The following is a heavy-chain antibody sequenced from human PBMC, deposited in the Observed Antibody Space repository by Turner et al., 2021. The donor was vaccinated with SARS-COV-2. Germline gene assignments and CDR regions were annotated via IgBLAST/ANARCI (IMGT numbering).Heavy chain of an antibody. D-gene: IGHD4-17*01. CDR3: AKVASNPGDYFDY. CDR2: ISDSGGST. V-gene: IGHV3-23*01. Sequence: EVQLLESGGGLVQPGGSLRLSCAASGFTFSSYAMSWVRQARGKGLEWVSGISDSGGSTYDADSVKGRFTISRDNSKNTLYLQMNSLRAEDTAVYYCAKVASNPGDYFDYWGQGTLVTVSS. CDR1: GFTFSSYA. J-gene: IGHJ4*02.